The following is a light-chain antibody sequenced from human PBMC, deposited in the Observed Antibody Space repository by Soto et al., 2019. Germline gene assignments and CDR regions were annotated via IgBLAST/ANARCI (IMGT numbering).Light chain of an antibody. CDR1: QSVSSSY. CDR3: QQYGSASTWT. V-gene: IGKV3-20*01. Sequence: EIVLTQSPGTLSLSPGERATLSCRASQSVSSSYLAWYQQKPGQAPRLLIYGASSRATGIPDRFSGSGSGTDFTLTITRLEPEVSAVYYCQQYGSASTWTFGQGAKVEIK. CDR2: GAS. J-gene: IGKJ1*01.